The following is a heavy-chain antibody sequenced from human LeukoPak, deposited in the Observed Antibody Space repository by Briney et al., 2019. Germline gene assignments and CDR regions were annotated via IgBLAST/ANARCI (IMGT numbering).Heavy chain of an antibody. Sequence: GGSLRLSCAASGFIFSGYWMSWVRQAPGRGLEWVANIKQDGSEKYYVDSVKGRFTISRDNAKTSLYLQMNSLTAEDTAVYYCARESFAARWDWGQGTLVTVSS. CDR3: ARESFAARWD. D-gene: IGHD6-6*01. V-gene: IGHV3-7*01. CDR1: GFIFSGYW. J-gene: IGHJ4*02. CDR2: IKQDGSEK.